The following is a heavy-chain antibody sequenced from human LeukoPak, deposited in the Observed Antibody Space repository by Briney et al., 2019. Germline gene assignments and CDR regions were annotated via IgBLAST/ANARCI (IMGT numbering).Heavy chain of an antibody. V-gene: IGHV4-38-2*01. CDR2: IYHSGST. Sequence: PSETLSLTCGVSGYSISSGYYWGWIRQPPGKGLEWIGSIYHSGSTYYNPSLKSRVTISVDTSKNQFSLRLSSVTAADTAVYYCARPRYSSSQFDYWGQGTLVTVSS. CDR3: ARPRYSSSQFDY. CDR1: GYSISSGYY. J-gene: IGHJ4*02. D-gene: IGHD6-13*01.